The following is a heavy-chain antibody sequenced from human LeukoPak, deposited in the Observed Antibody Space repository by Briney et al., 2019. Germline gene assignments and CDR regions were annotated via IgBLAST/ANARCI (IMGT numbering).Heavy chain of an antibody. D-gene: IGHD3-22*01. CDR2: ISYDGSNK. V-gene: IGHV3-30*18. CDR1: GFTFSSHG. J-gene: IGHJ4*02. Sequence: GRSLRLSCAASGFTFSSHGMHWVRQAPGKGLEWVAVISYDGSNKYYADSVKGRFTISRDNSKNTLYLQMNSLRAEDTAVYYCAKVFYYDSSGYFDCWGQGTLVTVSS. CDR3: AKVFYYDSSGYFDC.